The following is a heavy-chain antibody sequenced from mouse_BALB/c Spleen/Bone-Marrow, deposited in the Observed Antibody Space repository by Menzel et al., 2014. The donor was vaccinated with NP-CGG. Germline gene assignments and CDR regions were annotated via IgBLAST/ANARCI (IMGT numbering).Heavy chain of an antibody. D-gene: IGHD1-2*01. Sequence: VQVVESGPGLVQPSQTLSITCTVSGFSLTSYGVHWVRQPPGKGLEWLGVIWSGGSTDYNAAFISRLSISKDNSKSQVFFKMNSLQADDTAIYYCARNSDYGSGYFDVWGAGTTVTVSS. J-gene: IGHJ1*01. CDR2: IWSGGST. CDR3: ARNSDYGSGYFDV. V-gene: IGHV2-4*02. CDR1: GFSLTSYG.